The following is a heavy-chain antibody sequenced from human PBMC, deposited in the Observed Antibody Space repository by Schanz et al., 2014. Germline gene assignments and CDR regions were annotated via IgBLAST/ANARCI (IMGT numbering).Heavy chain of an antibody. J-gene: IGHJ4*02. Sequence: EAQLVESGGGLVQPGRSLRLSCTASGFTFSDYWMSRVRQAPGKGPKWVANIKHDETVTVYGDSVQGRFTISRDDAKRSLCLQVNSLRVEYTAVYFCVSHDGSPNYWGQGTLVTVSS. V-gene: IGHV3-7*02. CDR2: IKHDETVT. CDR1: GFTFSDYW. D-gene: IGHD6-13*01. CDR3: VSHDGSPNY.